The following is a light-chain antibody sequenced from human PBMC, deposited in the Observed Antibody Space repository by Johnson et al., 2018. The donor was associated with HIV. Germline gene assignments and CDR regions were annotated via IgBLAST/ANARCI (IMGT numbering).Light chain of an antibody. CDR3: GTWDSSLRVGF. J-gene: IGLJ1*01. CDR1: SSNIGNNY. V-gene: IGLV1-51*02. Sequence: QSVLTQPPSVSAAPGQKVTISCSGSSSNIGNNYVSWYQQLPGTAPKLLIYENNKRPSGIPDRFSGSKSGTSATLRITGLQTGDEADYYCGTWDSSLRVGFFGTGTKVTVL. CDR2: ENN.